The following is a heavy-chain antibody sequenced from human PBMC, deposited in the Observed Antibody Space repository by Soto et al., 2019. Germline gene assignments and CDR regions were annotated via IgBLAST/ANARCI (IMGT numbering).Heavy chain of an antibody. CDR3: ATATVSHDAFDI. V-gene: IGHV1-24*01. CDR1: GYTLTELS. J-gene: IGHJ3*02. CDR2: FDPEDGET. Sequence: ASVKVSCKVSGYTLTELSMHWVRQAPGKGLEWMGGFDPEDGETIYAQKFQGRVTMTEDTSTDTAYMELSSLRSEDTAVYYCATATVSHDAFDIWGQGTMVTVSS. D-gene: IGHD4-17*01.